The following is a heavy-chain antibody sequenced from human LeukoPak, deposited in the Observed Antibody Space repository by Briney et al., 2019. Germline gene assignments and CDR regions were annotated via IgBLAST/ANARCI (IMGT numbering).Heavy chain of an antibody. CDR2: IYYSGST. CDR3: ARHLYDSSGYYFKPQGLWGNDAFDN. D-gene: IGHD3-22*01. CDR1: GGSISSYY. V-gene: IGHV4-59*08. Sequence: SETLSLTCTPSGGSISSYYWSWIRQPPGKGLEWIGYIYYSGSTNYNPSLKSRVTISVDTSKNQFSLKLSSVTAADTAVYYCARHLYDSSGYYFKPQGLWGNDAFDNWGQGTMVTVSS. J-gene: IGHJ3*02.